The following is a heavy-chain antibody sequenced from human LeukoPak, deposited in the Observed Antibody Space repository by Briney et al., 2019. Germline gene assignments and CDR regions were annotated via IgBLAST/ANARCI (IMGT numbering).Heavy chain of an antibody. Sequence: ASVKVSCKASGYTFTGYYMHWVRQAPGQGLEWMGRINPNSGGTNYAQKFQGRVTMTRDTSISTAYMELSRLRSDDTAVYYCASQSNYGSGRTGEFDYWGQGTLVTVSS. CDR3: ASQSNYGSGRTGEFDY. CDR1: GYTFTGYY. CDR2: INPNSGGT. J-gene: IGHJ4*02. D-gene: IGHD3-10*01. V-gene: IGHV1-2*06.